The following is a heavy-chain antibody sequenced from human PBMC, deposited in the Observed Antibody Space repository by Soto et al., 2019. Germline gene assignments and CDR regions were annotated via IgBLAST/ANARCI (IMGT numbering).Heavy chain of an antibody. J-gene: IGHJ4*02. CDR1: GGSMSSHY. CDR2: ISYSGST. Sequence: SETLSLTCTVSGGSMSSHYWTWLRQPPGKGLEWIGYISYSGSTYYNPSLKSRVTISADTSRNQFSLKLSSVIAADTAVYYCAREDPDASVGYWGQLTLATVSS. V-gene: IGHV4-59*11. CDR3: AREDPDASVGY. D-gene: IGHD3-16*01.